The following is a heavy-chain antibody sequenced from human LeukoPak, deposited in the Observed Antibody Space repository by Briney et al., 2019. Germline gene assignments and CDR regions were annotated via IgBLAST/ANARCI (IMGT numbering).Heavy chain of an antibody. CDR3: ARDRGCSSPTCYSPYYGMDV. Sequence: PGGSLRLSCAASGFTFSSYGMHWVRQAPGKGLEWVAVIWYDGSNKYYADSVKGRFTISRDNSKNTLYLQMNSLRAEDTAVYYCARDRGCSSPTCYSPYYGMDVWGQGTTVTVTS. CDR2: IWYDGSNK. J-gene: IGHJ6*02. D-gene: IGHD2-2*01. V-gene: IGHV3-33*01. CDR1: GFTFSSYG.